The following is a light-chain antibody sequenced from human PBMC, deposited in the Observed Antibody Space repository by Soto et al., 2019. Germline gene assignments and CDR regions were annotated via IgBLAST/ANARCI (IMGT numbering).Light chain of an antibody. J-gene: IGLJ3*02. Sequence: QSVLTQPPSVSGAPGQRVTISCTGSSSNIGAGYDIHWYQQLPETAPKLLIYANTNRPSGVPDRFSGSKSGTSASLAITGLQAEDEADYYCQSYDSSLSGWVFGGGTKLTVL. CDR3: QSYDSSLSGWV. CDR2: ANT. V-gene: IGLV1-40*01. CDR1: SSNIGAGYD.